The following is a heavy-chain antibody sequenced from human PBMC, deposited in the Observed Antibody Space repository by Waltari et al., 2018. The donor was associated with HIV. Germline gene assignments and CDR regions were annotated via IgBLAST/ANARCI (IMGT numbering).Heavy chain of an antibody. V-gene: IGHV4-38-2*01. Sequence: QVQLQESGPGLVKPSETLSLTCAVSGYSISSGYLWGWIRQPPGKGLAWIGHIYHSGSTYDNPSLKSRVTLSVDTSKNQFSLRLNSVTAADTAVYYCARGADHGDDRRDYYGMDVWGQGTTVTVSS. CDR2: IYHSGST. CDR3: ARGADHGDDRRDYYGMDV. D-gene: IGHD4-17*01. J-gene: IGHJ6*02. CDR1: GYSISSGYL.